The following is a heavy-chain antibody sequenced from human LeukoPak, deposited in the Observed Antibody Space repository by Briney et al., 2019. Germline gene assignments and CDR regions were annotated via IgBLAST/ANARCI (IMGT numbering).Heavy chain of an antibody. V-gene: IGHV1-69*05. Sequence: SVKVSLKASGGTFSSSAFSWVRQAPGPGRESMGGTIPIFGTENYAQKFQGRVTITKDESTSTVYMKLSSLRSEDTAVYYCAREGDGYTMPDYWGQGTLVTVSS. D-gene: IGHD5-24*01. J-gene: IGHJ4*02. CDR3: AREGDGYTMPDY. CDR1: GGTFSSSA. CDR2: TIPIFGTE.